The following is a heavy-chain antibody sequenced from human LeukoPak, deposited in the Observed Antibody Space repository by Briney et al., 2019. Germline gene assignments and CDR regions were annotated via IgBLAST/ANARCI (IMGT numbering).Heavy chain of an antibody. V-gene: IGHV4-39*01. CDR2: INHSGST. Sequence: SETLSLTCTVSGGSISSSSYYWGWIRQPPGKGLEWIGEINHSGSTNYNPSLKSRVTISVDTSKNQFSLKLSSVTAADTAVYYCARQLRKDRSGGSWRVNWFDPWGQGTLVTVSS. D-gene: IGHD2-15*01. CDR1: GGSISSSSYY. J-gene: IGHJ5*02. CDR3: ARQLRKDRSGGSWRVNWFDP.